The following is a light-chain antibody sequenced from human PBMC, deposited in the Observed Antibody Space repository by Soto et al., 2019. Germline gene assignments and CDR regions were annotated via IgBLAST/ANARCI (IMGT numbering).Light chain of an antibody. CDR3: HQYGSSAWT. J-gene: IGKJ1*01. CDR2: GAS. V-gene: IGKV3-20*01. Sequence: VMTQSPGTLSVSPGERVTLSCRASQSVSSSLVWYQQKPGQAPRPLIYGASSRATGIPDRFSGSGSGTDFTLTISRLEPEDFAVYYCHQYGSSAWTFGQGTKVDIK. CDR1: QSVSSS.